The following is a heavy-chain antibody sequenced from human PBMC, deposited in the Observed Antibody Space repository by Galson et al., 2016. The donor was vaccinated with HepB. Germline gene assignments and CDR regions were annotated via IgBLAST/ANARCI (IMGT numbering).Heavy chain of an antibody. J-gene: IGHJ5*02. CDR1: GFTFSNYA. D-gene: IGHD3-16*02. V-gene: IGHV3-23*01. CDR3: AKLLESRDQSLYITAYALDP. Sequence: SLRLSCAASGFTFSNYAMTWVRQAPGKGLEWVSAISTSGGSTYYADSVKGRFTISRDNYKNTLYLQMNTLGAEDAALYYCAKLLESRDQSLYITAYALDPWGQGTLVTVSS. CDR2: ISTSGGST.